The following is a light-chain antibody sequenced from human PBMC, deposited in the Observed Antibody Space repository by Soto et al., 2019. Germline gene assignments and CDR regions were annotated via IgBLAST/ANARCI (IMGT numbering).Light chain of an antibody. J-gene: IGLJ2*01. V-gene: IGLV2-14*01. CDR1: SSDVGAYNF. CDR3: SSYTSSSTVV. Sequence: QSALTQPASVSGSPGQSITISCTGTSSDVGAYNFGSWYQQHPGKAPKLMIYDVSNWPPGVSNRFSGSKSGNTASLTISGLQAEDEADYYRSSYTSSSTVVFGGGTKLTVL. CDR2: DVS.